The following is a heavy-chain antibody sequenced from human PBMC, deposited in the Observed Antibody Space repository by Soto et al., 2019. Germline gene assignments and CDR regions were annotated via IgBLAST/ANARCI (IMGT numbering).Heavy chain of an antibody. CDR2: IDKDGTRR. CDR3: VRDCCGVPYDK. J-gene: IGHJ4*02. D-gene: IGHD2-15*01. Sequence: GGSLRLSCAASGFTFGGYWMHWVRQAPGKGLEWVSHIDKDGTRRTYADSVRGRFSISRDNVENVLYLQMNSLRAEDTAVYYCVRDCCGVPYDKWGQGTVVTVSS. CDR1: GFTFGGYW. V-gene: IGHV3-74*01.